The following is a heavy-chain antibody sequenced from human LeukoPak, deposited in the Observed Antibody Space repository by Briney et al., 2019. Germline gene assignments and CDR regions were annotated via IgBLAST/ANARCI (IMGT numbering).Heavy chain of an antibody. V-gene: IGHV1-46*01. CDR3: ARATYGDYFGH. Sequence: ASVKVSCKASGYSFTTYYIHWVRQAPGQGLEWMGIMNTDGDFTNTAQIFQGRLTITSDTSTNTVSMELSSLRSDDTAIYYCARATYGDYFGHWGQGTLVTVSS. CDR2: MNTDGDFT. CDR1: GYSFTTYY. D-gene: IGHD4-17*01. J-gene: IGHJ4*02.